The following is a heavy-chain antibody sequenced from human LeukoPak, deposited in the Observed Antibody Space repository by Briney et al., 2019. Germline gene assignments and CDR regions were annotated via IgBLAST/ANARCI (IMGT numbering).Heavy chain of an antibody. CDR3: AKGWGTDWYDRFLFDY. D-gene: IGHD6-19*01. J-gene: IGHJ4*02. V-gene: IGHV3-23*01. CDR2: IIATGGAT. CDR1: GFTFSSYW. Sequence: GGSLRLSCAASGFTFSSYWMSWVRQAPGKGLEWVSTIIATGGATYYADSVKGRFTISRDNSKNTLYLQMNSLRAEDAAVYYCAKGWGTDWYDRFLFDYWGQGTLVAVSS.